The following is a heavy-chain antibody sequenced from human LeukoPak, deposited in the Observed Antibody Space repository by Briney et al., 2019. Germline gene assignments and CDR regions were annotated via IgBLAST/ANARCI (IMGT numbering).Heavy chain of an antibody. Sequence: GGSLRLSCAASGFTLSTYGMHWVRQAPGKGLEWVAFIGYDGSNKWYAGSVKGRFTISRDNSKNTLYLQMNSLRAEDTAVYYCAKDPGYQPPGYYMDVWGKGTTVTVSS. CDR3: AKDPGYQPPGYYMDV. CDR1: GFTLSTYG. J-gene: IGHJ6*03. D-gene: IGHD2-2*01. CDR2: IGYDGSNK. V-gene: IGHV3-30*02.